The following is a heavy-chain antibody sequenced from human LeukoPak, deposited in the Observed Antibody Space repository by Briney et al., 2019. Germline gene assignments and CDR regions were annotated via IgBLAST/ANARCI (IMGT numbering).Heavy chain of an antibody. J-gene: IGHJ4*02. D-gene: IGHD6-19*01. CDR3: AYSSGWYFDY. CDR2: IKQDGSEK. V-gene: IGHV3-7*05. CDR1: GFTFSSYW. Sequence: PGGSLRLSCVASGFTFSSYWMTWVRQAPGKGLEWVANIKQDGSEKYYVDSVKGRFTISRDNAKNSLFLQMNSLRAEDTAVYYCAYSSGWYFDYWGQGTLVTVSS.